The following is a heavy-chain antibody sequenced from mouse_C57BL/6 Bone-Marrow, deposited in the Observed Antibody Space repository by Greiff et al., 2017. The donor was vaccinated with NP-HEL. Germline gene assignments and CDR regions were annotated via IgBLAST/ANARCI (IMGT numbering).Heavy chain of an antibody. J-gene: IGHJ2*01. CDR3: ASPIYYGSSLDY. D-gene: IGHD1-1*01. V-gene: IGHV1-4*01. CDR2: INPSSGYT. CDR1: GYTFTSYT. Sequence: VQLQQSGAELARPGASVKMSCKASGYTFTSYTMHWVKQRPGQGLEWIGYINPSSGYTKYNQTFKDKATLTADKSSSTAYMQLSSLTSEDSAVYYCASPIYYGSSLDYWGQGTTLTVSS.